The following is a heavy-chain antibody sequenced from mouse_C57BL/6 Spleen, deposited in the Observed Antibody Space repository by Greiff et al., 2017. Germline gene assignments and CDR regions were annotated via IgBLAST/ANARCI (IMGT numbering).Heavy chain of an antibody. J-gene: IGHJ1*03. Sequence: EVKVEESGPGLVKPSQSLSLTCSVTGYSITSGYYWNWIRQFPGNKLEWMGYISYDGSNNYNPSLKNRISITRDTSKNQFFLKLNSVTTEDTATYYCARVVTTVVERYFDVWGTGTTVTVSS. CDR3: ARVVTTVVERYFDV. CDR2: ISYDGSN. CDR1: GYSITSGYY. D-gene: IGHD1-1*01. V-gene: IGHV3-6*01.